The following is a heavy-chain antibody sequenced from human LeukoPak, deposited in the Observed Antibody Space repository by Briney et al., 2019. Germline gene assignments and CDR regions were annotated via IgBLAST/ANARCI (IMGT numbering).Heavy chain of an antibody. CDR2: VSPIFGTA. D-gene: IGHD5-24*01. Sequence: SVTVSCKASGGTFSSYGIRWVRQAPGHGREWMGGVSPIFGTANYAQKSQRTVTIPTDGFTSTAYMQLSTLRYDHTPPYHCARDESSGWPQRLGYYYNMDVWGKRDTVTGSS. CDR1: GGTFSSYG. CDR3: ARDESSGWPQRLGYYYNMDV. V-gene: IGHV1-69*05. J-gene: IGHJ6*03.